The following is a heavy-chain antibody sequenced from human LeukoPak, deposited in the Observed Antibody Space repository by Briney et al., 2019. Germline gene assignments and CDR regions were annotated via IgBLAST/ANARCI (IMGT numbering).Heavy chain of an antibody. Sequence: SETLSLTCTVSGDSINSGRNYWGWIRQSTGKGLEWIASVYFSGTTQYNPSLMSRAFISVDSSKNQVSLKLSSVTAADTAIYYCARGWVSDGRFDYWGQGTLVTVSS. CDR2: VYFSGTT. CDR1: GDSINSGRNY. V-gene: IGHV4-39*07. J-gene: IGHJ4*02. CDR3: ARGWVSDGRFDY. D-gene: IGHD5-24*01.